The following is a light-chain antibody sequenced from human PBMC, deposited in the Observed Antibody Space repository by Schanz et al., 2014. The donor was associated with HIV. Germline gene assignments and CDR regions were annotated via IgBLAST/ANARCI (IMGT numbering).Light chain of an antibody. CDR3: QQYGNSPPEYT. CDR2: GAS. Sequence: EIVLTQFPGTLSLSPGERVTLSCRASQSVSSRYLAWYQQKPGQSPRLLIFGASSRAAGIPDRFSGSGSGTDFTLTISKLELEDFAVYYCQQYGNSPPEYTFGQGTKLEIK. J-gene: IGKJ2*01. CDR1: QSVSSRY. V-gene: IGKV3-20*01.